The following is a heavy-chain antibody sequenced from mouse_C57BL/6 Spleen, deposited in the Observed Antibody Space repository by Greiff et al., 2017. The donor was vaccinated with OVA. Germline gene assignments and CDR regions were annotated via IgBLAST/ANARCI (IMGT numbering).Heavy chain of an antibody. CDR2: IDPSDSYT. J-gene: IGHJ2*01. CDR3: ARRGDLFCDY. D-gene: IGHD3-3*01. V-gene: IGHV1-59*01. CDR1: GYTFTSYW. Sequence: QVQLQQPGAELVRPGTSVKLSCKASGYTFTSYWMHWVKQRPGQGLEWIGVIDPSDSYTNYNQKFKGKATLTVDTSSSTAYMQLSSLTSEDSAVYYCARRGDLFCDYWGQGTTLTVSS.